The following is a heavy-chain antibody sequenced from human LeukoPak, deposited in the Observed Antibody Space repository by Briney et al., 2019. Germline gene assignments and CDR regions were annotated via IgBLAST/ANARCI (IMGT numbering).Heavy chain of an antibody. Sequence: ASVKVSCKASGYTFTSYGISWVRQAPGQGLEWMGCISAYNGNTNYAQKLQGRVTMTTDTSTSTAYMELRSLRSDDTAVYYCARDLVRPPYYYDTSGYYQGYYFDYWGQGALVTVSS. CDR1: GYTFTSYG. D-gene: IGHD3-22*01. CDR3: ARDLVRPPYYYDTSGYYQGYYFDY. CDR2: ISAYNGNT. V-gene: IGHV1-18*01. J-gene: IGHJ4*02.